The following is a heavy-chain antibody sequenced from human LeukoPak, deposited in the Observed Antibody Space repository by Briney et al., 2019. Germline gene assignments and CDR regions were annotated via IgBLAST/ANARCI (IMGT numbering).Heavy chain of an antibody. CDR2: ISHDGSDN. CDR1: GFTYSSYG. Sequence: PGGSLRLSCAASGFTYSSYGMHWVRQAPGKGLEWVAVISHDGSDNHYADSVKGRFTISRDNSKNTVYLQMTGLRPEDTAVYFCAKELYFGSGSYPDYWGQGTLVRVSS. D-gene: IGHD3-10*01. CDR3: AKELYFGSGSYPDY. V-gene: IGHV3-30*18. J-gene: IGHJ4*02.